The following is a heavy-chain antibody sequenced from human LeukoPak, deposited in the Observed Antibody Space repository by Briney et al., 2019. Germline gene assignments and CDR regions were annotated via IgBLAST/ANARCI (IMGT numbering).Heavy chain of an antibody. CDR2: IYYSGST. CDR3: ARSIDNYYDSSGYRGDWFDP. Sequence: SETLSLTCTVSGGSISSYYWSWIRQPPGKGLEWIGYIYYSGSTNYNPSLKSRVTISVDTSKNQFSLKLSSVTAADTAVYYCARSIDNYYDSSGYRGDWFDPWGQGTLVTVSS. J-gene: IGHJ5*02. CDR1: GGSISSYY. V-gene: IGHV4-59*01. D-gene: IGHD3-22*01.